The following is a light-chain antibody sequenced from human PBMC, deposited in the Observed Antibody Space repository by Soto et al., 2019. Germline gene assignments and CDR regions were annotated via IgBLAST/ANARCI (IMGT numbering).Light chain of an antibody. CDR1: HRVSSY. CDR3: QQYNAWPLT. CDR2: GAS. V-gene: IGKV3-15*01. J-gene: IGKJ4*01. Sequence: EIVMTQSPATLSVSPGERATLSCRASHRVSSYLAWYQQNPGQAPRLLIYGASTRATGIPARFSGGGSGTEFTLTISSLQSEDFAVYYCQQYNAWPLTFGGGTKVAIK.